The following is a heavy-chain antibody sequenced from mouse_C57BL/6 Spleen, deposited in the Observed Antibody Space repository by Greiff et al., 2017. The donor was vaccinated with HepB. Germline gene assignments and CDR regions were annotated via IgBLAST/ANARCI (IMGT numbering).Heavy chain of an antibody. CDR3: ARGVITTGVARYFDV. CDR2: IDPANGTT. V-gene: IGHV14-3*01. CDR1: GFNIKNTY. J-gene: IGHJ1*03. Sequence: EVKLMESVAELVRPGASVKLSCTASGFNIKNTYMHWVKQRPEQGLEWIGRIDPANGTTKYAPKFQGKATITADTSSNTAYLQLSSLTSEDTAIYYCARGVITTGVARYFDVWGTGTTVTVSS. D-gene: IGHD1-1*01.